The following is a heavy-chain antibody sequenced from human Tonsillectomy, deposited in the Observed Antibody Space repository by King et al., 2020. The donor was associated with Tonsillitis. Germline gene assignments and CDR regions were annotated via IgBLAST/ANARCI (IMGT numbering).Heavy chain of an antibody. J-gene: IGHJ1*01. CDR1: GYSISSGYY. Sequence: QLQESGPGLVKPSETLSLACAVSGYSISSGYYWGWIRQPPGKGLEWIGSIYHSGSTYYNPSLKSRVTISVDTSKNQFSLKLSSVTAADTAVYYCARGLQLVRIPQHWGQGTLVTVSS. V-gene: IGHV4-38-2*01. CDR3: ARGLQLVRIPQH. CDR2: IYHSGST. D-gene: IGHD6-13*01.